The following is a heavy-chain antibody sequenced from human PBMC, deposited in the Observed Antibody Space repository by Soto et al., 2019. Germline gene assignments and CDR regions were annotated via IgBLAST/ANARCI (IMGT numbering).Heavy chain of an antibody. J-gene: IGHJ6*02. Sequence: VQLVQSATEVRKPGSSVKLSCKTSGDSFNNYAISWVRQAPGQGLEWMGGIIPIMNLVRYAEKFQGRVTIIATDSTGTAYLEVTSLRAENTATYSCAPAAESTPGGRLDVCGLGTTVSVSS. CDR2: IIPIMNLV. CDR3: APAAESTPGGRLDV. V-gene: IGHV1-69*01. CDR1: GDSFNNYA. D-gene: IGHD3-16*01.